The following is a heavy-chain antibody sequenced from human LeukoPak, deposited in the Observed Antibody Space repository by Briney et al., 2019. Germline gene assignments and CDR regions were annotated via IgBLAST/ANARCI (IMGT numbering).Heavy chain of an antibody. V-gene: IGHV3-30*03. D-gene: IGHD1-26*01. CDR2: ILYDGSNE. J-gene: IGHJ4*02. CDR1: GFTFDDYG. CDR3: ARAKHRGWGFDY. Sequence: GGSLRLSCAASGFTFDDYGMSWVRQAPGKGLEWVAVILYDGSNEYYADSVKGRFAISRDKSQNTLHLQMNSLRPEDTAVYFCARAKHRGWGFDYWGQGTLVTVSS.